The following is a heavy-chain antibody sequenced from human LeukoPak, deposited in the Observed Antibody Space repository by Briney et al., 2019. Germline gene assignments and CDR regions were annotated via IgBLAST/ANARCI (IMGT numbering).Heavy chain of an antibody. J-gene: IGHJ6*03. CDR2: INTDESST. V-gene: IGHV3-74*01. CDR1: GFTFSSYW. Sequence: GGSLRLSCAASGFTFSSYWMQWVRQAPGRGLVWVSRINTDESSTGYADSVKGRFTISRDNAKNTLFLQMNSLRAEDTGVYYCARGNYYYYYYMVVWGKGTTVTVSS. CDR3: ARGNYYYYYYMVV.